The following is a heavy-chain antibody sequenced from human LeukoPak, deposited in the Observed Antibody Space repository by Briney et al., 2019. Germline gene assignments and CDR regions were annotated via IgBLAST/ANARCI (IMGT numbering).Heavy chain of an antibody. Sequence: GGSLRLSCAASGFTFSGSAMHWVRNASRKGLEWVGRIRSKANSYATAYAASVKGRFTISRDDSKNKAYLQMNSLKTEDTAVYYCTRHPRDCSSSWYIADYYYYMDVWGKGTTVTVSS. D-gene: IGHD6-13*01. V-gene: IGHV3-73*01. J-gene: IGHJ6*03. CDR2: IRSKANSYAT. CDR3: TRHPRDCSSSWYIADYYYYMDV. CDR1: GFTFSGSA.